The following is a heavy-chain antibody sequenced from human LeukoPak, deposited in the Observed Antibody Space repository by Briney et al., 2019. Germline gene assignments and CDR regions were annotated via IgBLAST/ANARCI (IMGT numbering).Heavy chain of an antibody. Sequence: GGSLRLSCAACVFTSSSSAMSWVRPAPGEGREWGSAISGSGDSTYYADSVKGRFTISRDNSKNTLYLQMNSRRAEDTAVYYCALGRFGEFDFDYWGQGTLVTVSS. D-gene: IGHD3-10*01. CDR2: ISGSGDST. V-gene: IGHV3-23*01. J-gene: IGHJ4*02. CDR3: ALGRFGEFDFDY. CDR1: VFTSSSSA.